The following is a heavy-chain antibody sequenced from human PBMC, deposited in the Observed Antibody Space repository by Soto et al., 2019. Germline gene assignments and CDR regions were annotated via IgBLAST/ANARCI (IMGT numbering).Heavy chain of an antibody. CDR1: GYSFTSYW. CDR3: ARQPYRPTGVDY. V-gene: IGHV5-51*01. CDR2: IYPGDSDT. D-gene: IGHD3-16*02. J-gene: IGHJ4*02. Sequence: PGESLKICCKGSGYSFTSYWIGWVRQMPGKGLKWMGIIYPGDSDTRYGPSFQGQVTISVDNSISTAYLQWSSLEVSDTSMYYCARQPYRPTGVDYWGQGTLVTVSS.